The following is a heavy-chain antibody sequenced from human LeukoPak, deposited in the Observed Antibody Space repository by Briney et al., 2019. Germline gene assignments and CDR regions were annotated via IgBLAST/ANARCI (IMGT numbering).Heavy chain of an antibody. D-gene: IGHD6-13*01. CDR1: GGSISSYY. CDR2: IYYSGST. J-gene: IGHJ4*02. V-gene: IGHV4-59*01. CDR3: ARSIAAAGLDY. Sequence: SETLSLTCTVFGGSISSYYWSWIRQPPGEGLEWIGYIYYSGSTNYNPSLKSRDTISVDTSKNQFSLKLSSVTAADTAVYYCARSIAAAGLDYWGQGTLVTVSS.